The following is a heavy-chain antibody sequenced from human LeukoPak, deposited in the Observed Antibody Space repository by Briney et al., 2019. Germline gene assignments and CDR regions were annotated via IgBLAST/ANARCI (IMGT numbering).Heavy chain of an antibody. CDR3: ARGDDYCSGGSCRHFDY. Sequence: SETLSLTCTVSGGSISSYYWSWIRQPPGKGLEWIGYLYYSGSTNYNPSLKSRVTISVDTSKNQFSLKLSSVTAADTAVYYCARGDDYCSGGSCRHFDYWGQGTLVTVSS. D-gene: IGHD2-15*01. V-gene: IGHV4-59*01. CDR2: LYYSGST. J-gene: IGHJ4*02. CDR1: GGSISSYY.